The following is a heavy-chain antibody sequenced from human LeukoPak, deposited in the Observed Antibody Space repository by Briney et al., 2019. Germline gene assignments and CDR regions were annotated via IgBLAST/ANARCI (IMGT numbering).Heavy chain of an antibody. J-gene: IGHJ4*02. D-gene: IGHD3-9*01. Sequence: GGSLRLSCAASGFTFNISAMSWVRQAPGKGLECVSPISGSGGSTYYADSVKGRFTISRDNAKNSLYLQMNSLRAEDTAVYYCARDLDPEGELRYFDWLGYWGQGTLVTVSS. CDR1: GFTFNISA. CDR2: ISGSGGST. V-gene: IGHV3-23*01. CDR3: ARDLDPEGELRYFDWLGY.